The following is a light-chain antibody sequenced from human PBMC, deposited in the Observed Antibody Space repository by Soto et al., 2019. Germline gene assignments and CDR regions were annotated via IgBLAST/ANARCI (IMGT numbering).Light chain of an antibody. CDR1: QSVSSNY. Sequence: DSALTQSPGTLSLSPGERATLSCRASQSVSSNYLAWYQQKPGQAPRLLIYGASTRATGIPDRFSGSGSGTDFTLTISRLEPEDSAVYYCQQYGSSPTWTFGQGTKGDIK. CDR2: GAS. CDR3: QQYGSSPTWT. V-gene: IGKV3-20*01. J-gene: IGKJ1*01.